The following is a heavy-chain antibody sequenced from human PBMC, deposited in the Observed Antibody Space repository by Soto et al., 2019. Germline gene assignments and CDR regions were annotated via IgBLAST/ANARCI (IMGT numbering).Heavy chain of an antibody. J-gene: IGHJ5*02. CDR2: IYYSGST. CDR3: ARVGPQYQLYVYCSGGSCPSAYNWFDP. V-gene: IGHV4-59*01. Sequence: ETRSVTWTGSGGSISSYYWSWIRQPPGKGLEWIGYIYYSGSTNYNPSLNSRRTLSVDTSKNQFPLRMSSLTAADTALSYCARVGPQYQLYVYCSGGSCPSAYNWFDPWRQGTLVTV. D-gene: IGHD2-15*01. CDR1: GGSISSYY.